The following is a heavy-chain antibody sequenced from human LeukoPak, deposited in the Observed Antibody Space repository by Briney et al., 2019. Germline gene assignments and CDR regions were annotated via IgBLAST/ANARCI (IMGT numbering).Heavy chain of an antibody. V-gene: IGHV3-53*01. Sequence: GGSLRVSCAASGFSVSSNYMSWVRQAPGKGLEWVSVIYSGGSTYYADSVKGRFTISRDNSKNTLYLQMNSLRAEDTAVYYCAMTTVAGTFDYWGQGTLVTVSS. CDR2: IYSGGST. CDR1: GFSVSSNY. CDR3: AMTTVAGTFDY. D-gene: IGHD6-19*01. J-gene: IGHJ4*02.